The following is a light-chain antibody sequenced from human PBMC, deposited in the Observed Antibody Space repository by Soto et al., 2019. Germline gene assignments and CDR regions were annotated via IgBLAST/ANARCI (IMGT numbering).Light chain of an antibody. CDR2: DAS. CDR1: QDINIY. CDR3: QQYDILPIT. J-gene: IGKJ5*01. Sequence: DIQMTQSPSSLFASVGDRVTITCQATQDINIYLNWYQQKPGKAPNLLIYDASNLEIGVPSRFSGSGSGTHFTFTISSLQAEDIGTDDCQQYDILPITFGRGTRLEIK. V-gene: IGKV1-33*01.